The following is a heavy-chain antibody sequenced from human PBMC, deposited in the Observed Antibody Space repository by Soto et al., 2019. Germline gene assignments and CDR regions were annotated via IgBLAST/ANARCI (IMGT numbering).Heavy chain of an antibody. D-gene: IGHD2-2*01. CDR1: GFTFSSYG. Sequence: QVQLVESGGGVVQPGRSLRLSCAASGFTFSSYGMHWVRQAPGKGLEWVAVISYDGSNKYYADSVKGRFTISRDNSKNTLYLQRNSLRAEDTAVYYCANHHCSSTSCRRNWFDPWGQGTLVTVSS. CDR3: ANHHCSSTSCRRNWFDP. V-gene: IGHV3-30*18. CDR2: ISYDGSNK. J-gene: IGHJ5*02.